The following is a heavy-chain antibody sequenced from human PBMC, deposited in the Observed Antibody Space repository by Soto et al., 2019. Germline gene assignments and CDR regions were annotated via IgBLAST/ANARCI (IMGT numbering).Heavy chain of an antibody. V-gene: IGHV6-1*01. Sequence: SQTLSLTCAISGESVSSNSAAWNWIRQSPSRGREWLGRTYYRSKWYNDYAVSVKSRITINPDTSKNQFSLQLNSVTPEDTAVYYCARGWYYDFWSGRYWFDHWGQGTLVTVSS. CDR2: TYYRSKWYN. CDR3: ARGWYYDFWSGRYWFDH. J-gene: IGHJ5*02. D-gene: IGHD3-3*01. CDR1: GESVSSNSAA.